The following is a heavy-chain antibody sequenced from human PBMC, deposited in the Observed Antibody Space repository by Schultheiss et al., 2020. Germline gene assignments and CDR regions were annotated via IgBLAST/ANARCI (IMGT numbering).Heavy chain of an antibody. V-gene: IGHV4-61*02. J-gene: IGHJ5*02. CDR3: ARDIGYYDSSGYYNWFDP. D-gene: IGHD3-22*01. CDR2: IYTSGST. Sequence: SETLSLTCTVSGGSISSGSYYWSWIRQPAGKGLEWIGRIYTSGSTNYNPSLKSRVTISVDTSKNQFSLKLSSVTAADTAVYYCARDIGYYDSSGYYNWFDPWGQGTLVTVSS. CDR1: GGSISSGSYY.